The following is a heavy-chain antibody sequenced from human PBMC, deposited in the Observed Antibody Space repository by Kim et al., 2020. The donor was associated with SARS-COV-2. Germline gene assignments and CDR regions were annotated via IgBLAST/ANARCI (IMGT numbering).Heavy chain of an antibody. D-gene: IGHD4-17*01. CDR3: ARDGENFRFDY. V-gene: IGHV1-46*01. CDR2: T. J-gene: IGHJ4*02. Sequence: TTYAQKLQGRVTMPRDTSTGTVYMELSSLRSDDTAVYYCARDGENFRFDYWGQGTLVTVSS.